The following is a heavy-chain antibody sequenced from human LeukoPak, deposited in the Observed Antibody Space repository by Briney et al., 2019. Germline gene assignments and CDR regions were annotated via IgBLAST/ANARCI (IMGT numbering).Heavy chain of an antibody. Sequence: GGSLRLSCAASGFTFDDYAMHWVRQAPGKGLEWVSGISWNSGSIGYADSVKGRFTVSRDNAKNSLYLQMNSLRGEDTALYYCARDIDRYYADYWGQGTLVIVSS. CDR1: GFTFDDYA. CDR2: ISWNSGSI. V-gene: IGHV3-9*01. J-gene: IGHJ4*02. D-gene: IGHD2-21*01. CDR3: ARDIDRYYADY.